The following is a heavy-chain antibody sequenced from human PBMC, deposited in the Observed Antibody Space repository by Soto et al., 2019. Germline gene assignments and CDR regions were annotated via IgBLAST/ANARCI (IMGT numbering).Heavy chain of an antibody. CDR2: ISWDGGST. CDR3: AKDLHRDSGPDYYYYGMDV. Sequence: EVQLVESGGVVVQPGGSLRLSCAASGFTFDDYTMHWVRQAPGKGLEGVSLISWDGGSTYYADSVKGRFTISRDNSKNSLYLQMNSLRTEDTALYYCAKDLHRDSGPDYYYYGMDVWGQGTTVTVSS. J-gene: IGHJ6*02. V-gene: IGHV3-43*01. D-gene: IGHD1-26*01. CDR1: GFTFDDYT.